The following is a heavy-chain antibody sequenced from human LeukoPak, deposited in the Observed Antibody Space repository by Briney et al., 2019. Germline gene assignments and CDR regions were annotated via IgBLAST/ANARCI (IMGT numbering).Heavy chain of an antibody. V-gene: IGHV3-30-3*01. Sequence: PGRSLRLSCAASGFTFSSYAMHWVRQAPGKGLEWVAVISYDGSNKYYADSVKGRFTISGDNSKNTLYLQMNSLRAEDTAVYYCARAFDYGGIHDAFDIWGQGTMVTVSS. D-gene: IGHD4-23*01. CDR1: GFTFSSYA. J-gene: IGHJ3*02. CDR3: ARAFDYGGIHDAFDI. CDR2: ISYDGSNK.